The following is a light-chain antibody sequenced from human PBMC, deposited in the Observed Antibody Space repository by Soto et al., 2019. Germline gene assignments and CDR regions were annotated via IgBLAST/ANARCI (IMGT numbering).Light chain of an antibody. J-gene: IGKJ5*01. CDR1: QSVSSSH. CDR3: QQYGSPPIT. Sequence: PGERATLSCRASQSVSSSHLAWYQHKPGQAPRLLIYAASSRATGSPDRFSGGGSGTDFTLTISSLEPEDFAVYYCQQYGSPPITFGQGTRLEIK. V-gene: IGKV3-20*01. CDR2: AAS.